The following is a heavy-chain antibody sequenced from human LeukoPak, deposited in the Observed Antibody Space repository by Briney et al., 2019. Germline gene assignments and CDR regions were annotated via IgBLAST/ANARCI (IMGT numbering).Heavy chain of an antibody. CDR1: GFTITTYA. J-gene: IGHJ4*02. Sequence: GGSLRLSCAASGFTITTYAMTWVRQAPGKGLESVAVISHDGTYKNYADSVKGRFTISRDTSKNTVYLQMNSLRSEDTAVYYCASVADYWGQGTLVTIS. V-gene: IGHV3-30*04. CDR3: ASVADY. CDR2: ISHDGTYK.